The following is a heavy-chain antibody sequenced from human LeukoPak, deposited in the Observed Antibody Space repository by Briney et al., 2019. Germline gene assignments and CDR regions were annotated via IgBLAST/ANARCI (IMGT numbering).Heavy chain of an antibody. CDR1: GGTFSSYT. Sequence: SSVKVSCKASGGTFSSYTISWVRQAPRQGLEWIGRIIPILGIANYAQKFQGRVTITADKSTSTAYMELSSLRSEDTAVYYCAGGYCSSTSCYKSDYWGQGTLVTVSS. CDR3: AGGYCSSTSCYKSDY. J-gene: IGHJ4*02. CDR2: IIPILGIA. D-gene: IGHD2-2*02. V-gene: IGHV1-69*02.